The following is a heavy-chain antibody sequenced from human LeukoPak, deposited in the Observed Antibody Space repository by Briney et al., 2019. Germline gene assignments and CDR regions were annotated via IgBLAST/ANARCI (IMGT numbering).Heavy chain of an antibody. V-gene: IGHV1-2*02. J-gene: IGHJ3*02. CDR2: INPNIGGT. CDR3: ARPTATWLQGGDDAFDI. Sequence: ASVKVSCKASGYTFTFYYIHWVRQAPGQGLEWMGWINPNIGGTNYAQKFQGRVTMTRDTSISTAYMELGRLRSDDTAVYYCARPTATWLQGGDDAFDIWGQGTVVTVSS. CDR1: GYTFTFYY. D-gene: IGHD5-24*01.